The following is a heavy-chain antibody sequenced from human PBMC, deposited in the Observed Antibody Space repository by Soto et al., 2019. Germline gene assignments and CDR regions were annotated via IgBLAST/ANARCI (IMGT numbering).Heavy chain of an antibody. CDR3: ARRRGDWNVRGIIIDY. D-gene: IGHD1-1*01. V-gene: IGHV4-39*01. J-gene: IGHJ4*02. Sequence: SETLSLTCTVSGGSISSSSYYWGWIRQPPGKGLEWIGSIYYSGSTYYNPSLKSRVTISVDTSKNQFSLKQSSVTAADTAVYYCARRRGDWNVRGIIIDYWGQGTLVTVSS. CDR2: IYYSGST. CDR1: GGSISSSSYY.